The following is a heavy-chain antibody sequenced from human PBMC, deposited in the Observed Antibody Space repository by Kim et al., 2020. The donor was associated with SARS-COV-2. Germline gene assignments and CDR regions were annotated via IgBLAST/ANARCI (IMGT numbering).Heavy chain of an antibody. J-gene: IGHJ4*02. CDR1: GFTFSSYA. Sequence: GGSLRLSCSASGFTFSSYAMHWVRQAPGKGLDWVAPICNDGSKRYYADSVKGRCTISRDNSKNNLYLQINSLRTEDTAVYYCATSIEARPWGFDFWCQGTRVSVSS. CDR3: ATSIEARPWGFDF. D-gene: IGHD6-6*01. CDR2: ICNDGSKR. V-gene: IGHV3-30-3*01.